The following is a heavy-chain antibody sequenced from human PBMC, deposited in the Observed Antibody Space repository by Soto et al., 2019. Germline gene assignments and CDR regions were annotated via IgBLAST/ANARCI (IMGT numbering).Heavy chain of an antibody. CDR1: GFTFSSYD. J-gene: IGHJ4*02. D-gene: IGHD2-8*01. V-gene: IGHV3-13*01. CDR3: ARDGVYGSLSY. CDR2: IGTAGDT. Sequence: EVQLVESGGGLVQPGGSLRLSCAASGFTFSSYDMHWVRQATGKGLEWVSAIGTAGDTFYPGSVKGRFTISRENAKNSLYLQMNSLRAGDTAVYYCARDGVYGSLSYWGQGTLVTVSS.